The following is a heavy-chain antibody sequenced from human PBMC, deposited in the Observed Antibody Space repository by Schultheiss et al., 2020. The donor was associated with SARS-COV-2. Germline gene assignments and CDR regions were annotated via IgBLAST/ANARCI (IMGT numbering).Heavy chain of an antibody. CDR1: GGSFSGYY. J-gene: IGHJ4*02. CDR3: ARVSVYYFDY. V-gene: IGHV4-34*01. D-gene: IGHD4-11*01. CDR2: INHSGST. Sequence: SQTLSLTCAVYGGSFSGYYWGWIRQPPGKGLEWIGEINHSGSTNYNPSLKSRVTISVDTSKNQFSLKLSSVTAADTAVYYCARVSVYYFDYWGQGTLVTVSS.